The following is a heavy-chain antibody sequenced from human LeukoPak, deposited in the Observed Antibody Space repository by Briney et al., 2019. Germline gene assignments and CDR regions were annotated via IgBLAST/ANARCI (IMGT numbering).Heavy chain of an antibody. J-gene: IGHJ4*02. D-gene: IGHD2-21*01. CDR3: ARDSYSIY. CDR1: GFTVSSNY. Sequence: GGSLRLSCAASGFTVSSNYMSWVRQAPGKGLEWVSIIHNGGNTYYADSVKGRFTISRDNSKNTLYLQMNSLRVEDTAVYYCARDSYSIYWGQGTLVTVSS. CDR2: IHNGGNT. V-gene: IGHV3-66*01.